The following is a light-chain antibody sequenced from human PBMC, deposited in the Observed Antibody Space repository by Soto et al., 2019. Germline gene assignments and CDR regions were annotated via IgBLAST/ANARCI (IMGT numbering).Light chain of an antibody. J-gene: IGLJ2*01. CDR1: SSDGNY. Sequence: QSVLTQPASVSGSPGQSITISCTGASSDGNYVSWYQQHPGKAPKLIISEVTSRPSGISYRFSGSKSDYTASLTISGLQAEDEADYYCSSSTAATTLDVVFGGGTKLTVL. CDR2: EVT. V-gene: IGLV2-14*01. CDR3: SSSTAATTLDVV.